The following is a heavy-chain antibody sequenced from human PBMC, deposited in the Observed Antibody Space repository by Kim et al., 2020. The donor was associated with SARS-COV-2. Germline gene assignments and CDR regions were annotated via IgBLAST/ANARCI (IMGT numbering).Heavy chain of an antibody. CDR1: GFMFSSSG. CDR2: ISYDGSNR. J-gene: IGHJ5*02. Sequence: GGSLRLSCAASGFMFSSSGMHWVRQAPGKGLEWVAFISYDGSNRYYSNSVKARFTISRDNSKNTVYLQMNTLTDEDTAVYYCTKDQRGNPVVGTPRNWFDPWGQGTLVTVSS. D-gene: IGHD2-15*01. CDR3: TKDQRGNPVVGTPRNWFDP. V-gene: IGHV3-30*18.